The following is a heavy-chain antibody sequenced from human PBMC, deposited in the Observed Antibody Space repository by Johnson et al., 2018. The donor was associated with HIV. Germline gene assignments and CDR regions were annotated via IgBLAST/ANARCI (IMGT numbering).Heavy chain of an antibody. D-gene: IGHD6-6*01. J-gene: IGHJ3*02. CDR2: ISYDGSNK. CDR1: GFTFDDYG. Sequence: QVQLVESGGGVVQPGRSLRLSCAASGFTFDDYGMSWVRQAPGKGLEWVAVISYDGSNKYYADSVKGRFTISRDNSKNTLYLQMNSLRAEDTAVYYCARCDSSSPLRAFDIWGQGTMVMVSS. CDR3: ARCDSSSPLRAFDI. V-gene: IGHV3-30*03.